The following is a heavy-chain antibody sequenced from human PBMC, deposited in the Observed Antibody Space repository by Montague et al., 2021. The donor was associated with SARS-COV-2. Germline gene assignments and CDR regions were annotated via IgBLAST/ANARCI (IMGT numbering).Heavy chain of an antibody. Sequence: SETLSLTCSISSVCVSRHSGGDRQRTRLNSSHCIGSDDDTGSTKYNPSLKSRVTMSVDTPKNRFSLSLRSLTAADTAVYYCARAQNTCFIANCVNYFDIWGLGALGTVSS. CDR1: SVCVSRHS. V-gene: IGHV4-59*02. D-gene: IGHD1-1*01. CDR2: DDDTGST. CDR3: ARAQNTCFIANCVNYFDI. J-gene: IGHJ4*02.